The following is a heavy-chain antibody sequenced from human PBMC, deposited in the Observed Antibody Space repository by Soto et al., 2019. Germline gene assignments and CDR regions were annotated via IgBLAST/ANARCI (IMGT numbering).Heavy chain of an antibody. D-gene: IGHD4-17*01. V-gene: IGHV3-23*01. CDR1: GFTFSSYA. J-gene: IGHJ6*02. Sequence: EVQLLESGGGLVQSGESLRLSCAASGFTFSSYAMSWVRQAPGKGLEWVSTISGSGGSTYYAESVKGRFTISRDNYMNTLILQMNRLRAEDTAVYYCAKVWERTVTTRNYFYGIDVWGQGTTVTVSS. CDR3: AKVWERTVTTRNYFYGIDV. CDR2: ISGSGGST.